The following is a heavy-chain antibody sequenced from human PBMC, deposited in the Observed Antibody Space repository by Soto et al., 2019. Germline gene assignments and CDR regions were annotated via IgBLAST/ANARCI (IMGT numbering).Heavy chain of an antibody. V-gene: IGHV4-4*09. J-gene: IGHJ6*02. D-gene: IGHD4-4*01. CDR1: GGSISSFC. Sequence: PLQQSGPGLVKPSETLSLTCAVSGGSISSFCWTWIRQPPGQGLEWIGYICTGGTTKYNPSLKSRVTMSVDTSKTQFSLKLTSVTAADTAVYYCARVGSKSFYYDTDVWGQGTTVTVSS. CDR2: ICTGGTT. CDR3: ARVGSKSFYYDTDV.